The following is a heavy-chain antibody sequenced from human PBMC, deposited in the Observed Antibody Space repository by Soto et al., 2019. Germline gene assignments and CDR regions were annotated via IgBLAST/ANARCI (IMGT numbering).Heavy chain of an antibody. CDR3: ARGYDSSGLDY. CDR1: GFTVSSHY. V-gene: IGHV3-53*01. D-gene: IGHD3-22*01. J-gene: IGHJ4*02. Sequence: GGSLRLSCAASGFTVSSHYMSWVRQSPGKGLEWVSVIYSGGSTYYADSVKGRFTISRDNSKNTLYLQMNSLRAEDTAVYYCARGYDSSGLDYWGQGTLVTISS. CDR2: IYSGGST.